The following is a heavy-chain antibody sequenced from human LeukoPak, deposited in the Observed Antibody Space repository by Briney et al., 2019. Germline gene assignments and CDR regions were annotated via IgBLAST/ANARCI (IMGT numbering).Heavy chain of an antibody. Sequence: GGSLRLSCAASGFTFSNYWMTWVRQAPGKGLKWVANIKEGGSEKYYVDSVKGRFTISRDNAKNSAFLQMNSLRAEDTAVYYCARVDSAEKRDFDYWGQGTLVTVSS. J-gene: IGHJ4*02. CDR1: GFTFSNYW. CDR2: IKEGGSEK. D-gene: IGHD3-22*01. V-gene: IGHV3-7*01. CDR3: ARVDSAEKRDFDY.